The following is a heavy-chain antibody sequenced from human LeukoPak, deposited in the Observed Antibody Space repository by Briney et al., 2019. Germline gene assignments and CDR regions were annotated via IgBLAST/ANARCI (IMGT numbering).Heavy chain of an antibody. Sequence: GESLKISCKGSGYSFTAHWIGWVRQMPGKGLEWMGMIFPGDSDTRYNPSFQGQVTISVDKSISTAYLQWSSLMASDTAMYYCARRGNYGDYWGQGTLVTVSS. CDR3: ARRGNYGDY. CDR1: GYSFTAHW. V-gene: IGHV5-51*01. CDR2: IFPGDSDT. D-gene: IGHD3-16*01. J-gene: IGHJ4*02.